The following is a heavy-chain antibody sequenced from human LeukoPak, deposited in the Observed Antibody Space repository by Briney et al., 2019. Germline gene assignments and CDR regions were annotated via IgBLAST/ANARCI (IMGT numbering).Heavy chain of an antibody. V-gene: IGHV3-21*01. CDR3: ARDYKGLSEY. CDR1: GFTFSSYS. D-gene: IGHD1-1*01. J-gene: IGHJ4*02. Sequence: GGSLRLSCAASGFTFSSYSMNWVRQAPGKGLEWVSSVSSGSSYIYYADSVKGRFTISRDNAKDSLYLQMNSLRAEDTAVYYCARDYKGLSEYWGQGTLVTVSS. CDR2: VSSGSSYI.